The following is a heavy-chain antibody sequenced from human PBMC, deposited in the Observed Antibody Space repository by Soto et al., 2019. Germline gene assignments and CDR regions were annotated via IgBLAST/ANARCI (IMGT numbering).Heavy chain of an antibody. V-gene: IGHV1-2*02. CDR3: ARVIRGAYYNSPLDT. CDR2: INPYSGGA. Sequence: ASVKVSCKASGYTFTGYFMHWVRQPPGQGLEWMGWINPYSGGADYAQSFQGLVTMTRDTSISTVYMELSRLRFDDTAVYYCARVIRGAYYNSPLDTWGQGTVVTVSS. D-gene: IGHD3-10*01. CDR1: GYTFTGYF. J-gene: IGHJ5*02.